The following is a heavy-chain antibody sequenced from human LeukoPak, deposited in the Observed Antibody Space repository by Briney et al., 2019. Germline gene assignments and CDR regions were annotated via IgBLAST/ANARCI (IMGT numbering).Heavy chain of an antibody. CDR1: GFTFNNYA. D-gene: IGHD3-10*01. Sequence: GGSLRLSCVASGFTFNNYAMHWVRQAPGKGLKWVAVMSYDGSYKSYAASVKGRFTISRDNSKHTLHLQMNGLTTEDTGVYYCARDRREYGSETYLTWFDPWGQGTLVTVSS. CDR3: ARDRREYGSETYLTWFDP. V-gene: IGHV3-30*03. J-gene: IGHJ5*02. CDR2: MSYDGSYK.